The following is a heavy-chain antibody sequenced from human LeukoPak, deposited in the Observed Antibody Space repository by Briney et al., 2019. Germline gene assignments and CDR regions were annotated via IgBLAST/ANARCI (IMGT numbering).Heavy chain of an antibody. CDR2: ISGSGGST. Sequence: GGSLRLSCAASGFTFTSYAMSWVRQAPGKGLEWVSAISGSGGSTYYADSVKGRFTISRDNSKNTLYLQMNSLRAEDTAVYYCXXXXXXXXXXXGYLRTGGYDYWGQGTLVTVSS. D-gene: IGHD3-22*01. V-gene: IGHV3-23*01. CDR1: GFTFTSYA. CDR3: XXXXXXXXXXXGYLRTGGYDY. J-gene: IGHJ4*02.